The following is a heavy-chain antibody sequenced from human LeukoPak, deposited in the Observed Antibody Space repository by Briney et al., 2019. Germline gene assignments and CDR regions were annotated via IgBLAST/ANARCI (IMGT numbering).Heavy chain of an antibody. D-gene: IGHD4-23*01. Sequence: KASETLSLTCTVSGGSINSYYWSWIRQPPGKGLEWIGYIYYIGSTNYNPSLKSRVTISVDTSKNQFSLKLSSVTAADTAVYYCARDRGNSGLNFDLWGRGTLVTVSS. CDR3: ARDRGNSGLNFDL. CDR2: IYYIGST. J-gene: IGHJ2*01. V-gene: IGHV4-59*01. CDR1: GGSINSYY.